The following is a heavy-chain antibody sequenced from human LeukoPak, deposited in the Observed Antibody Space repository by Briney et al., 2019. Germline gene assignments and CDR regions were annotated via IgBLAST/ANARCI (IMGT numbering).Heavy chain of an antibody. CDR2: IQYSGKH. D-gene: IGHD2-15*01. Sequence: SETLSLTCTVSGGSISGYYWSWIRQPPGKGLEWIGYIQYSGKHSLHPSLMRRVTISVETSKNHFSLKLTSVTAADTAVYYCARHEVGYCSGGSCPYYFDYWGQGTLVTVSS. CDR3: ARHEVGYCSGGSCPYYFDY. J-gene: IGHJ4*02. CDR1: GGSISGYY. V-gene: IGHV4-59*08.